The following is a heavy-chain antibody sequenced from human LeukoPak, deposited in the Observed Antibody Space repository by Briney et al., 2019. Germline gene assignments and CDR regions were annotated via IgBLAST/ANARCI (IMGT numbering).Heavy chain of an antibody. CDR2: ISAYNGNT. Sequence: ASVKVSCKASGYTFTSYGISWVRQAPGQGLEWMGWISAYNGNTNYAQKLQGRVTMTTDTSTSTAYMELRSLRSDDTAVYYCAKEHPMITFGGVIVPTSWFDPWGQGTLVTVSS. CDR3: AKEHPMITFGGVIVPTSWFDP. V-gene: IGHV1-18*01. J-gene: IGHJ5*02. CDR1: GYTFTSYG. D-gene: IGHD3-16*02.